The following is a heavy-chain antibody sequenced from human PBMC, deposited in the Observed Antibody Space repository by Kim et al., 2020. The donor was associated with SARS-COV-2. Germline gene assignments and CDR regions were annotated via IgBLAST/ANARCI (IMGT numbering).Heavy chain of an antibody. CDR3: ARIPSGDWLSTIDFDY. V-gene: IGHV5-51*01. J-gene: IGHJ4*02. CDR2: IYPGDSDT. CDR1: GYSFTSYW. Sequence: GESLKISCKGSGYSFTSYWIGWVRQMPGKGLEWMGIIYPGDSDTRYSPSFQGQVTISADKSISTAYLQWSSLKASDTATYYCARIPSGDWLSTIDFDYWGQGTLVTVSS. D-gene: IGHD3-9*01.